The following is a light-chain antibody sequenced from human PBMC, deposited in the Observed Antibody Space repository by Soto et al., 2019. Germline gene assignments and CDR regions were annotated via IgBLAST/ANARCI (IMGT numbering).Light chain of an antibody. CDR2: DAS. V-gene: IGKV1-5*01. CDR3: QQYNSYLWT. CDR1: QSISSW. Sequence: DIQMTQSPSTLSASVGDRVSITFRASQSISSWLAWYQQKPGKAPKLLIYDASSLESGVPSRFSGSASGTEFTLTISSLQPDHFATYYCQQYNSYLWTFGQGTKVDIK. J-gene: IGKJ1*01.